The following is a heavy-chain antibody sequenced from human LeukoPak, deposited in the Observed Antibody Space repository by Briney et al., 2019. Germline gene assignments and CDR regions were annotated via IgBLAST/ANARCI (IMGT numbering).Heavy chain of an antibody. CDR2: ISWNSGSI. CDR1: GFTFDDYA. J-gene: IGHJ4*02. V-gene: IGHV3-9*01. D-gene: IGHD5-18*01. CDR3: AKGYSYGYEAFDY. Sequence: GRSLRLSCAASGFTFDDYAMHWVGQAPGKGLEWVSGISWNSGSIGYADSVKGRFTISRDNAKNSLYLQMNSLRAEDTALYYCAKGYSYGYEAFDYWGQGTLVTVSS.